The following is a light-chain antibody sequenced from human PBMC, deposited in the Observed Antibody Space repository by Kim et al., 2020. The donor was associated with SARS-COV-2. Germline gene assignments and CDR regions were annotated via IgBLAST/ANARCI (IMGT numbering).Light chain of an antibody. J-gene: IGKJ2*01. CDR2: DAS. V-gene: IGKV1-5*01. CDR1: QNIKRW. CDR3: QQYNSY. Sequence: GDRVTITCRASQNIKRWLAWYQQRPGEAPKVLIYDASTLGSGVPSRFSGSGFGTEFTLTISSLQPDDFATYYCQQYNSYFGQGTKLEI.